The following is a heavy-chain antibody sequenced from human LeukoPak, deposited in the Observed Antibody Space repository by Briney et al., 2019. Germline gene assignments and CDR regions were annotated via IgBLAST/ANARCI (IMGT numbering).Heavy chain of an antibody. CDR3: AKDISYGRVDYFDY. V-gene: IGHV3-43*02. CDR2: ISGDGGST. J-gene: IGHJ4*02. Sequence: GGSLRLSCAASGFTFDDYAMHWVRHAPGKGLEWFSLISGDGGSTYYEDSVKGRFTISRDNSKNSLYLQMNSLRTEDTALFYCAKDISYGRVDYFDYWGQGTLVTVSS. D-gene: IGHD2-15*01. CDR1: GFTFDDYA.